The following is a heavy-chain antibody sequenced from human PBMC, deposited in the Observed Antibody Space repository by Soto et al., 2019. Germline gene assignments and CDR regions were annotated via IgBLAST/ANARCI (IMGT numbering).Heavy chain of an antibody. CDR1: GGSISSYY. CDR3: AREGLLPSYYFDY. D-gene: IGHD2-15*01. Sequence: SETLSLTCTVSGGSISSYYWSWIRQPPGKGLEWIGYIYYSGSTNYNPSLKSRVTISVDTSKNQFSLKLSSVTAADTAVYYCAREGLLPSYYFDYWGQGTPGTISS. V-gene: IGHV4-59*01. CDR2: IYYSGST. J-gene: IGHJ4*02.